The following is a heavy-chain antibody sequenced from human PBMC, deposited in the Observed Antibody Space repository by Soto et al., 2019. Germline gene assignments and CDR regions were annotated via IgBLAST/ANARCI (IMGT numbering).Heavy chain of an antibody. J-gene: IGHJ4*02. D-gene: IGHD6-13*01. CDR3: AGELGIAAADNPESFDY. CDR1: GFTFSSYS. CDR2: ISSSSSTI. Sequence: GGSLRLSCAASGFTFSSYSMNWVRQAPGKGLEWVSYISSSSSTIYYADSVKGRFTISRDNAKNSLYLQMNSLRAEDTAVYYCAGELGIAAADNPESFDYWGQGTLVTVSS. V-gene: IGHV3-48*01.